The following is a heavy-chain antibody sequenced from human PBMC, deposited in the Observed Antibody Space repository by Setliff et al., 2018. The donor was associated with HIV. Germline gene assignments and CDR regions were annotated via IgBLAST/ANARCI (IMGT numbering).Heavy chain of an antibody. CDR2: IDIGNGKI. D-gene: IGHD3-3*02. V-gene: IGHV1-3*04. Sequence: ASVKVSCKASGYVFTDYAIHWVRQAPGQRLEWMGWIDIGNGKIQYSERFQGRVTFLRDTSARTAHLELSSLRPEDTAVYYCARDLAHGTVGIKSWGQGTLVTVPQ. CDR3: ARDLAHGTVGIKS. J-gene: IGHJ4*02. CDR1: GYVFTDYA.